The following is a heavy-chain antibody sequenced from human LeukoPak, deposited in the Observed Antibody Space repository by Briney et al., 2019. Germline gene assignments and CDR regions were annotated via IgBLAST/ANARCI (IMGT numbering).Heavy chain of an antibody. CDR2: FDPEDGET. V-gene: IGHV1-24*01. Sequence: ASVKVSCKVSGYTLTELSMHWVRQAPGKGLEWMGGFDPEDGETIYAQKFQGRVTMTEDTSTDTAYMELSSLRSDDTAVYYCARDSARPVGATGPAFDYWGQGTLVTVSS. D-gene: IGHD1-26*01. J-gene: IGHJ4*02. CDR1: GYTLTELS. CDR3: ARDSARPVGATGPAFDY.